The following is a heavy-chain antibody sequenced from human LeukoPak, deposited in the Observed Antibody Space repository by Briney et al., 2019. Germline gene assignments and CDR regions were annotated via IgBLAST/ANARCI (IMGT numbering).Heavy chain of an antibody. CDR2: ISGSGGTT. CDR3: ARDRYYYGSESFYFDY. D-gene: IGHD3-10*01. Sequence: GGSLRLSCAASGFTFSSYGMSWVRQAPGKGLEWVSGISGSGGTTYYADSVKGRFTISRDNSKITLYLQMNSLRAEDTAVYYCARDRYYYGSESFYFDYWGQGTLVTVSS. V-gene: IGHV3-23*01. CDR1: GFTFSSYG. J-gene: IGHJ4*02.